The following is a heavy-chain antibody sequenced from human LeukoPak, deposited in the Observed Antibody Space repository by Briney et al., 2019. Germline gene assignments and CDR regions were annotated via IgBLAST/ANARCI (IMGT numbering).Heavy chain of an antibody. CDR3: ARHRDYYDT. Sequence: SETLSLTCTVSGASINNNFWTWIRQPPGKGLEWIGYIYSSGSANYNPSLKSRVIISGDTSKNQISLNLTSVTAADTAMCFCARHRDYYDTWGHGTLVTVSS. CDR2: IYSSGSA. CDR1: GASINNNF. J-gene: IGHJ4*01. D-gene: IGHD3-22*01. V-gene: IGHV4-59*08.